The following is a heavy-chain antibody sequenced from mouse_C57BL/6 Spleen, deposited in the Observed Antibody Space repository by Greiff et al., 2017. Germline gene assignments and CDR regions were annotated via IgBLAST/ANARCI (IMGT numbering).Heavy chain of an antibody. V-gene: IGHV1-62-2*01. Sequence: QVQLQQSGAELVKPGASVKLSCKASGYTFTEYTIHWVKQRPGQGLEWIGWFYPGSGSIKYNEKFKDNATLTAHKSSSTVYMELSRLTSADPAVYFCDRHYYYCSYCYFDVWGKGTTLTVSA. J-gene: IGHJ2*01. D-gene: IGHD2-1*01. CDR3: DRHYYYCSYCYFDV. CDR2: FYPGSGSI. CDR1: GYTFTEYT.